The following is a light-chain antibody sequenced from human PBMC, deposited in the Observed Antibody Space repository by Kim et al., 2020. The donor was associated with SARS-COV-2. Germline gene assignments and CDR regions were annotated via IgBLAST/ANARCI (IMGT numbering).Light chain of an antibody. CDR1: SGNIGSNT. J-gene: IGLJ2*01. V-gene: IGLV1-44*01. Sequence: GQRVTVACSGRSGNIGSNTVNGYRQRPGTAPKLLIYSDDQRPSGVPDRFSGSKSGTSASLAISGLQSEDEADYYCAAWDDSLNGVVFGGGTQLTVL. CDR2: SDD. CDR3: AAWDDSLNGVV.